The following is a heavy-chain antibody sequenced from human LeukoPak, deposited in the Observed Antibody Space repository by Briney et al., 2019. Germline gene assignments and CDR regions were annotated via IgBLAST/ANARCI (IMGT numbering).Heavy chain of an antibody. CDR2: INPNSGGT. Sequence: VASVKVSCKASGYTFTDYYMHWVRQAPGQGLEWLGWINPNSGGTNYAQKFQGRVTMTRGTSISTAYMELSRLRSGDTAVYYCAREYYDSSAYNQEAIDYWGQGTLVAVSS. D-gene: IGHD3-22*01. CDR1: GYTFTDYY. J-gene: IGHJ4*02. CDR3: AREYYDSSAYNQEAIDY. V-gene: IGHV1-2*02.